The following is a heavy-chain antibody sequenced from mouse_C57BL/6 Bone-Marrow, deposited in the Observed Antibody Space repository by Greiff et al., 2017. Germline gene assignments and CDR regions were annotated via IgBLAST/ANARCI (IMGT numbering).Heavy chain of an antibody. J-gene: IGHJ2*01. CDR3: AREPIYYGSSYLYYFDY. CDR1: GYTFTSYW. D-gene: IGHD1-1*01. V-gene: IGHV1-53*01. Sequence: QLQQSGTELVKPGASVKLSCKASGYTFTSYWMPWVKQRPGQGLEWIGNINPSNGGTNYNEKFKSKATLTVDKSSSTAYMQLSSLTSEDSAVYYWAREPIYYGSSYLYYFDYWGQGTTLTVSS. CDR2: INPSNGGT.